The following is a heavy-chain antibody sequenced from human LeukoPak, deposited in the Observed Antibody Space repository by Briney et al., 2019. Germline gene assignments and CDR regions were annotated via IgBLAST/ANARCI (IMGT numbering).Heavy chain of an antibody. Sequence: SETLSLTCTVSGGSISSYYWSWIRQPPGKGLEWTGYIYYSGSTNYSPSLKSRVTISVDTSKNQFSLKLSSVTAADTAVYYCARVGYSSSWYPRYYFDYWGQGTLVTVSS. CDR1: GGSISSYY. D-gene: IGHD6-13*01. CDR2: IYYSGST. CDR3: ARVGYSSSWYPRYYFDY. J-gene: IGHJ4*02. V-gene: IGHV4-59*01.